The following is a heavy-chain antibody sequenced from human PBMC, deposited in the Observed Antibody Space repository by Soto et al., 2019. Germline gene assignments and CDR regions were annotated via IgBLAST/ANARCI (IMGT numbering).Heavy chain of an antibody. V-gene: IGHV4-39*01. CDR1: GGSISSSSHY. CDR3: ARLTKGYCSGNICFPF. D-gene: IGHD2-15*01. Sequence: PSGTLSLTCTVSGGSISSSSHYWGWIRQPPGKGLEWIGSMYYSGNTYYNPSLTSRVTISVDTSKNQFSLTLSSVTAADTAVYYCARLTKGYCSGNICFPFWGHGTLVTVSS. CDR2: MYYSGNT. J-gene: IGHJ4*01.